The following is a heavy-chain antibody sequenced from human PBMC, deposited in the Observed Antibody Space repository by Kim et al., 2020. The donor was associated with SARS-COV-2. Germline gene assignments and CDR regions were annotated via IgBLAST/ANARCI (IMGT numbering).Heavy chain of an antibody. J-gene: IGHJ6*02. CDR1: GFTFSSYD. D-gene: IGHD5-18*01. Sequence: GGSLRLSCAASGFTFSSYDMHWVRQATGKGLEWVSAIGTAGDTYYPGSVKGRFTISRENAKNSLYLQMNSLRAGDTAVYYCARGGYSYGTGSYYYYGMDVWGQGPTVTVSS. CDR3: ARGGYSYGTGSYYYYGMDV. CDR2: IGTAGDT. V-gene: IGHV3-13*01.